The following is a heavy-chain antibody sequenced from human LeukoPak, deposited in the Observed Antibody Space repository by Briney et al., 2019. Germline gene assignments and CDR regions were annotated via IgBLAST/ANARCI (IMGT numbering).Heavy chain of an antibody. CDR2: ISSSTSYI. CDR3: ARAGGSTVSHSDY. Sequence: GGSPRLSCAASGFTLSSYSMNWIRQAPGKGLEWVSSISSSTSYIYYADSVKGRFTISKDNAKNSLYLQMNSLRAEDTAVYYCARAGGSTVSHSDYWGQGTLVTVSS. V-gene: IGHV3-21*01. D-gene: IGHD4-17*01. CDR1: GFTLSSYS. J-gene: IGHJ4*02.